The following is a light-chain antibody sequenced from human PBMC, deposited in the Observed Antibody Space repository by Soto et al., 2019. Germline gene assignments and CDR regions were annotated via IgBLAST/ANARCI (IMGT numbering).Light chain of an antibody. CDR2: CAS. CDR1: QSVSSN. CDR3: QHYNNWPPWT. Sequence: EIVMTQSPATLSVSPGERATLSCRASQSVSSNLAWYQQKPGQAPRLLIYCASTRATGIPARFSGSGSGTEFTLTITSLQSEDFALYYCQHYNNWPPWTFGQGTKVEIK. J-gene: IGKJ1*01. V-gene: IGKV3-15*01.